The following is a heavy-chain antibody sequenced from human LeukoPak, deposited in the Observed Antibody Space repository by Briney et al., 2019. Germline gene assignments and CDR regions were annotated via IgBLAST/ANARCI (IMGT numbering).Heavy chain of an antibody. CDR1: GFTFSNAW. J-gene: IGHJ6*02. Sequence: GGSLRLSCAASGFTFSNAWMSWVRQAPGKGLEWVSVIYSGGSTYYADSVKGRFTISRDNSKNTLYLQMNSLRAEDTAVYYCARAVTLSHYYYGMDVWGQGTTVTVSS. CDR3: ARAVTLSHYYYGMDV. CDR2: IYSGGST. D-gene: IGHD4-17*01. V-gene: IGHV3-66*01.